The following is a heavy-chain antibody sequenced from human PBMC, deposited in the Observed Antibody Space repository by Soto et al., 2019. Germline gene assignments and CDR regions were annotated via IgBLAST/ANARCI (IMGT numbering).Heavy chain of an antibody. V-gene: IGHV4-4*07. Sequence: PSETLSLTCTVSGGSTTSDYWSWIRKSAGKGLEWIGRIYATGTTDYNPSLKSRVMMSVDTSKKQFSLKLRSVTAADTAVYYCVRDGTKTLRDWFDPWGQGISVTVSS. CDR1: GGSTTSDY. J-gene: IGHJ5*02. D-gene: IGHD1-1*01. CDR2: IYATGTT. CDR3: VRDGTKTLRDWFDP.